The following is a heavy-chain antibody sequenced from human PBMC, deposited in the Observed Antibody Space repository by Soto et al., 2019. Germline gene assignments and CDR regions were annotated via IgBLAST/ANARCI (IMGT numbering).Heavy chain of an antibody. V-gene: IGHV1-18*04. D-gene: IGHD2-2*02. Sequence: QVQLMQSGNEVKKPGASVTVSCKASGYTFANYGISWVRQAPGPGLEWMGWISGNNGATNVSPKVRDGSTMTLDTSTCVASLTLGSLRSDATDIYLCVRELKYRRVTSNWFDSWGQGTLVSVSS. CDR1: GYTFANYG. CDR3: VRELKYRRVTSNWFDS. J-gene: IGHJ5*01. CDR2: ISGNNGAT.